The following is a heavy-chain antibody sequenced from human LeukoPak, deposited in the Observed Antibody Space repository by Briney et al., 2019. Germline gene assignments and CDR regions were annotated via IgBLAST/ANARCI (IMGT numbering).Heavy chain of an antibody. Sequence: GGSLRLSCAASGFTFSSYGMHWVRQAPGKGLEWVSSISSTSNYIYYTDSMKGRFTISRDNAKNSLFLQMNSLRAEDTAVYYCARDPTQRYYAFATDYWGQGTLVTVSS. CDR3: ARDPTQRYYAFATDY. V-gene: IGHV3-21*01. J-gene: IGHJ4*02. CDR1: GFTFSSYG. CDR2: ISSTSNYI. D-gene: IGHD3-3*01.